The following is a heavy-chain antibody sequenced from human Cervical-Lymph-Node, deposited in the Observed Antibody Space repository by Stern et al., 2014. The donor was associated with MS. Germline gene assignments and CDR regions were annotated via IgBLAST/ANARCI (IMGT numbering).Heavy chain of an antibody. D-gene: IGHD4-11*01. Sequence: EVHLVESGAEVKKPGESLKISCEASGYTFISYSIGWVRQIPGKGLEWMGLIYTGDSHTRYSPPVQGQVTISVDKSISTAYLQWSSLKASDTAIYYCARRSWDYRREYYFDFWGQGTLVTVSS. CDR1: GYTFISYS. V-gene: IGHV5-51*03. CDR3: ARRSWDYRREYYFDF. J-gene: IGHJ4*02. CDR2: IYTGDSHT.